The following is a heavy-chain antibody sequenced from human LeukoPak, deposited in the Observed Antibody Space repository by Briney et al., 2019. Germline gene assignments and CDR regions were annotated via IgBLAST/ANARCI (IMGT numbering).Heavy chain of an antibody. CDR3: AKAPSLQAAAGNDP. CDR1: GFTFSSYA. D-gene: IGHD6-13*01. J-gene: IGHJ5*02. V-gene: IGHV3-23*01. CDR2: ISGSGGST. Sequence: GGSLSLSCAASGFTFSSYAMSWVRQAPGKGLEWVSAISGSGGSTYYADPVKALFTISRDNSKNTLYLQTNSLRAEDTAVYYCAKAPSLQAAAGNDPWGQGTLVTVSS.